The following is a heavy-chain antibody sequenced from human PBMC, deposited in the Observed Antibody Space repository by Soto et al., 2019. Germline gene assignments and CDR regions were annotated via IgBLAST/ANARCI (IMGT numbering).Heavy chain of an antibody. Sequence: PSETLSLTCAVYGGSFSGYYWSWIRQPPGKGLEWIGEINHSGSTNYNPSLKSRVTISVDTSKNQFSLKLSSVTAADTAVYYCARGHFLGWLQLGGYFDYWGQGTLVTVSS. CDR1: GGSFSGYY. CDR2: INHSGST. V-gene: IGHV4-34*01. CDR3: ARGHFLGWLQLGGYFDY. D-gene: IGHD5-12*01. J-gene: IGHJ4*02.